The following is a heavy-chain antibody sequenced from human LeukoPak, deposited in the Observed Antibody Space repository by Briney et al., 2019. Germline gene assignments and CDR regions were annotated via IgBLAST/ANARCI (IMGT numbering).Heavy chain of an antibody. CDR3: SKLLAYYYYMDV. J-gene: IGHJ6*03. CDR2: IIPIFGTA. Sequence: SVKVSCKASGGTFSSYTISWVRQAPGQGLEWMGGIIPIFGTANYARKFQGRVTITADESTSTAYMELSGLRSEDTAVYYCSKLLAYYYYMDVWGKGTTVTVSS. CDR1: GGTFSSYT. V-gene: IGHV1-69*13. D-gene: IGHD1-1*01.